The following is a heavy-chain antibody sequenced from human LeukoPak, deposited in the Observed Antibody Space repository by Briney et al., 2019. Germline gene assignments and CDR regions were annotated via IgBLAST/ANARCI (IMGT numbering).Heavy chain of an antibody. Sequence: GGSLRLSCAASGFTFSSYGMHWVRQAPGKGLEWVAFIWYDGSNKYYADSVKGRFTISRDNSKNTLYLQMNSLRAEDTAVYYCARPHSSSWQYYFDYWGQGTLVTVSS. CDR3: ARPHSSSWQYYFDY. J-gene: IGHJ4*02. CDR2: IWYDGSNK. CDR1: GFTFSSYG. D-gene: IGHD6-13*01. V-gene: IGHV3-33*01.